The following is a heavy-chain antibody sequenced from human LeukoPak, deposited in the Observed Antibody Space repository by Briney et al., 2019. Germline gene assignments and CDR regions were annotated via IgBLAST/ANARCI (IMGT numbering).Heavy chain of an antibody. Sequence: SETLSLTCTVSGGSISSGGYYWSWIRQHPGKGLEWIGYIYYSGSTYYNPSLKSRVTISVDTSKNQFSLKLSSVTAADTAVYYCARDKLELQYKGYYYYYGMDVWGQGTTVTVSS. V-gene: IGHV4-31*03. CDR2: IYYSGST. J-gene: IGHJ6*02. CDR1: GGSISSGGYY. CDR3: ARDKLELQYKGYYYYYGMDV. D-gene: IGHD1-7*01.